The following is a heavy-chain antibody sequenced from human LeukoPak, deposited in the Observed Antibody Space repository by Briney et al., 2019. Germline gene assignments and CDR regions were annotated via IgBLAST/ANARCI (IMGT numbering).Heavy chain of an antibody. J-gene: IGHJ6*02. CDR3: ARDGAPVGATRYYYYYGMDA. CDR1: GFTVSSNY. V-gene: IGHV3-53*01. D-gene: IGHD1-26*01. CDR2: IYSGGST. Sequence: GGSLRLSCAASGFTVSSNYMSWVRQAPGKGLEWVSVIYSGGSTYYADSVKGRFTISRDNSKNTLYLQMNSLRAEDTAVYYCARDGAPVGATRYYYYYGMDAWGQGTTVTVSS.